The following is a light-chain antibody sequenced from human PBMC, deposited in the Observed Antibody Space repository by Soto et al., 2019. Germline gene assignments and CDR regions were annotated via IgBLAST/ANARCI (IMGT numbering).Light chain of an antibody. CDR1: SSDVGGYNF. CDR3: CSYAGNADV. J-gene: IGLJ1*01. V-gene: IGLV2-11*01. CDR2: AVS. Sequence: QSALTQPRSVSGSPGQSVTISCTGTSSDVGGYNFVTWYQPHPDKAPKLLIYAVSKRPSGVPDPCSGSKSSNTASLTISGLQAEDEADYCCCSYAGNADVFGTGTKLTVL.